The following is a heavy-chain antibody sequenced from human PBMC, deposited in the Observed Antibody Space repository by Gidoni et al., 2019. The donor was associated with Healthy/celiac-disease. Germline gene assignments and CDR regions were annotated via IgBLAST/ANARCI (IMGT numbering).Heavy chain of an antibody. CDR3: ARDRGPYGSGSPDADENDAFDI. D-gene: IGHD3-10*01. CDR1: GFTFSDYY. CDR2: ISSSGSTI. Sequence: QVQLVESGGGLVKPGGSLRLSCATSGFTFSDYYLSRIRQAPGKGLGWVSYISSSGSTIYYADSVKGRFTISRDNAKNSLYLQMNSLRAEDTAVYYCARDRGPYGSGSPDADENDAFDIWGQGTMVTVSS. J-gene: IGHJ3*02. V-gene: IGHV3-11*01.